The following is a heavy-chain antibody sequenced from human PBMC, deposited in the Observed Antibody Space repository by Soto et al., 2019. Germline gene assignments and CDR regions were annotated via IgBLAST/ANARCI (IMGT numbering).Heavy chain of an antibody. Sequence: EGQPVQSGGGWVQPGGSLRLSCVGSGFTSRGFWMGWVRQAPGKGLEWVANIKEDATQKNYVDSVRGRFTISRDTATISLYLQMNSLRAEDTAVYYCTRDQFWGQGTLVTVSS. CDR2: IKEDATQK. CDR3: TRDQF. V-gene: IGHV3-7*05. J-gene: IGHJ4*02. CDR1: GFTSRGFW.